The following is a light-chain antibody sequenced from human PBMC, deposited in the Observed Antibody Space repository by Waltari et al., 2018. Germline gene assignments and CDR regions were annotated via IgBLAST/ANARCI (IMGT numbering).Light chain of an antibody. CDR1: QIVLYSYYNKNY. J-gene: IGKJ2*01. V-gene: IGKV4-1*01. Sequence: DIVMTQSPDSLAVSLGERATINCKSSQIVLYSYYNKNYLAWYQQKPGQPPKLLIYWASTRESGVPDRFSGSGSGTDFTLTISSLQAEDVAVYYCQQHYSTPPTFGQGTKLEIK. CDR3: QQHYSTPPT. CDR2: WAS.